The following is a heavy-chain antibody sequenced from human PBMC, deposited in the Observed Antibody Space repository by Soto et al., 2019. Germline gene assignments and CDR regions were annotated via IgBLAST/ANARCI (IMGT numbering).Heavy chain of an antibody. D-gene: IGHD4-17*01. V-gene: IGHV3-30*04. J-gene: IGHJ4*02. CDR2: VSYDGSTK. CDR3: ARDLGDYNTPYFDS. Sequence: QVQLVESGGGVVQLGRSLRLSCAASGFTFSSYALHWVRQAPGKGLEWVAVVSYDGSTKYYADSVKGRFTISRDNSKNTLYLQMDSLRQEHTALYYCARDLGDYNTPYFDSWGQGTLITVSS. CDR1: GFTFSSYA.